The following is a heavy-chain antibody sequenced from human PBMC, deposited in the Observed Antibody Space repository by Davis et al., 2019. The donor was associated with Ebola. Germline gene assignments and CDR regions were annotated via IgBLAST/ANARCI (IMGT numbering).Heavy chain of an antibody. CDR3: AREIYSSGYYPYDY. Sequence: GESLKISCAASGFTFSSYSMNWVRQAPGKGLEWVSSISSSSSYIYYADSVKGRFTISRDNAKNSLYLQMNSLRDEDTAVYYCAREIYSSGYYPYDYWGQGTLVTVSS. CDR1: GFTFSSYS. CDR2: ISSSSSYI. D-gene: IGHD3-22*01. V-gene: IGHV3-21*01. J-gene: IGHJ4*02.